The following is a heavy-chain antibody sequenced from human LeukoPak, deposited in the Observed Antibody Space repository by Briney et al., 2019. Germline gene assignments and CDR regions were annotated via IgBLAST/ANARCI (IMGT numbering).Heavy chain of an antibody. D-gene: IGHD2-2*01. CDR1: GYTLTELS. J-gene: IGHJ3*02. CDR3: ATLPPLVPAGPADAFDI. CDR2: FYAEDGEA. V-gene: IGHV1-24*01. Sequence: ASVNVSCKVSGYTLTELSMHWVRQAPGKGLEWMGGFYAEDGEAIYAQTFQGRVTMTEDTSTDTAYMELSSLRSEDTAVYYCATLPPLVPAGPADAFDIWGQGTMVTVSS.